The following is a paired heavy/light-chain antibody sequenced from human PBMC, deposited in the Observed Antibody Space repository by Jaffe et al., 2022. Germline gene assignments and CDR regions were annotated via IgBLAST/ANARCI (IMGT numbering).Heavy chain of an antibody. CDR3: SRRRPYSYGWGFDY. V-gene: IGHV3-49*04. D-gene: IGHD5-18*01. Sequence: EVQLVESGGGLVQPGRSLRLSCITSGFNFGDYAMSWVRQAPWKGLEWVGFIRSKAYGATTEYAASVKGRFTISRDDSKSIAYLQMDSLKTEDTAVYYCSRRRPYSYGWGFDYWGQGSLVTVSS. CDR2: IRSKAYGATT. CDR1: GFNFGDYA. J-gene: IGHJ4*02.
Light chain of an antibody. CDR1: QSLLHTNGYNY. Sequence: DIVMTQSPLSLPVTPGEPASISCRSSQSLLHTNGYNYLDWYLQKPGQSPQLLIYLGSNRASGVPDRFSGSGSGIDFTLKISRVEAEDVGVYYCMQALQTPLTFGGGTKVEIK. J-gene: IGKJ4*01. CDR3: MQALQTPLT. CDR2: LGS. V-gene: IGKV2-28*01.